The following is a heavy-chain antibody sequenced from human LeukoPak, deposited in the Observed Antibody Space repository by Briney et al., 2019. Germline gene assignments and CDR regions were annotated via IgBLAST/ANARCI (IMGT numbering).Heavy chain of an antibody. CDR1: GFTFSSYA. V-gene: IGHV3-23*01. D-gene: IGHD3-10*01. CDR3: AKDYYYGVYYYYAMDV. Sequence: GGSLRLSCAASGFTFSSYAMTWVRQAPGKGLEWYSGISGSGGTTYYADSVKGRFTISRDNSKDTLYLQMNSLRAEDTAVYYCAKDYYYGVYYYYAMDVWGQGTTVTVSS. CDR2: ISGSGGTT. J-gene: IGHJ6*02.